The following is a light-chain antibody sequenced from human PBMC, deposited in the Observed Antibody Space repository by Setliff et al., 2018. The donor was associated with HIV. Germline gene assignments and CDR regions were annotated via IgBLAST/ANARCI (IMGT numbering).Light chain of an antibody. Sequence: QSALTQPASVSGSPGQSITISCTGASSDFGGYNYVSWYEQHPGKAPKLMIYAVSNRPSGVSNRFSGSKSGNTASLTISGLQAEDEADYYCSSYTSSSTLFGGGTKGTVL. J-gene: IGLJ2*01. CDR1: SSDFGGYNY. CDR3: SSYTSSSTL. CDR2: AVS. V-gene: IGLV2-14*03.